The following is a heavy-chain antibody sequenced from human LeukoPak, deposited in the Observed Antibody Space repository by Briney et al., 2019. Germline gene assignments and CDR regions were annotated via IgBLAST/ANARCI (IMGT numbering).Heavy chain of an antibody. Sequence: ASVKVSCKASGYTFTNYGISWVRQAPGEGLEWMGWISAYNGNTNYAQNVQGRVTMTTDTSTSTAYMELRSLRSDDTAVYYCARRSSPDSQASCTGGNCYYYYFDYWGQGTPVTVSS. CDR2: ISAYNGNT. CDR3: ARRSSPDSQASCTGGNCYYYYFDY. CDR1: GYTFTNYG. J-gene: IGHJ4*02. D-gene: IGHD2-15*01. V-gene: IGHV1-18*01.